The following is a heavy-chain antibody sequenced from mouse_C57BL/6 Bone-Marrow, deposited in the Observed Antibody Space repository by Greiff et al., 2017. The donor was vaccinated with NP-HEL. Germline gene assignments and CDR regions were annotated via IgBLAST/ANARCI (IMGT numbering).Heavy chain of an antibody. Sequence: VQLQQSGAELVKPGASVKLSCKASGYTFTEYTIHWVKQRSGQGLEWIGWFYPGSGSIKYNEKFKDKATLTADKSSSTVYMELSRLTSEDSAVYFCERHEEEGEVFITTVVAPDYWGQGTTLTVSS. D-gene: IGHD1-1*01. CDR1: GYTFTEYT. CDR2: FYPGSGSI. V-gene: IGHV1-62-2*01. CDR3: ERHEEEGEVFITTVVAPDY. J-gene: IGHJ2*01.